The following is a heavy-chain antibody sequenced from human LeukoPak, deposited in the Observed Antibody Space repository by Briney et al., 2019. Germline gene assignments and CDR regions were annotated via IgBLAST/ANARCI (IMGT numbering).Heavy chain of an antibody. CDR2: INHSGST. V-gene: IGHV4-34*01. D-gene: IGHD2-21*01. CDR3: ARGYSFLY. J-gene: IGHJ4*02. CDR1: GGSFSGYY. Sequence: SETLSLTCTVYGGSFSGYYWTWIRQPPGKGLEWIGEINHSGSTNYNPSLKSRVTISVDTSKNQFSLQLSAVIAADTAVYYCARGYSFLYWGQGTLVTVSS.